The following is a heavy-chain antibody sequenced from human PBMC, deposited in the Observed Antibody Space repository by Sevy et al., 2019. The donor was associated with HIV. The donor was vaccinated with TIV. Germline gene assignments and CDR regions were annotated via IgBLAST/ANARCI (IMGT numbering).Heavy chain of an antibody. D-gene: IGHD3-16*01. J-gene: IGHJ5*02. CDR2: INPNSGGT. CDR1: GYTFTGYY. CDR3: ARELSYDCFYWFDP. V-gene: IGHV1-2*02. Sequence: ASVKVSCKASGYTFTGYYMHWVRQAPGQGLEWMGWINPNSGGTNYAQKFQGRVTMTRDTSISTAYMELSRLGSDDTAVFYCARELSYDCFYWFDPWGQGTLVTVSS.